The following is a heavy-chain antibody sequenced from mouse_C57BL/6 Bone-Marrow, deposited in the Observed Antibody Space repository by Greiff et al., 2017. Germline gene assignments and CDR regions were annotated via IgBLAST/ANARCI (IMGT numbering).Heavy chain of an antibody. D-gene: IGHD2-14*01. CDR1: GYTFTDYE. J-gene: IGHJ3*01. CDR3: TSAYYRTWFAI. CDR2: IDPETGGT. Sequence: QVQLKQSGAELVRPGASVTLSCKASGYTFTDYEMHWVKQTPVHGLEWIGAIDPETGGTAYNQKFKGKAILTADKSSSTAYMELRSLSSEDSAVYYCTSAYYRTWFAIWGRGTLDSVSA. V-gene: IGHV1-15*01.